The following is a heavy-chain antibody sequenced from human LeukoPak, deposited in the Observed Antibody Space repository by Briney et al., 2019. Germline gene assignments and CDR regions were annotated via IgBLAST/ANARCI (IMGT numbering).Heavy chain of an antibody. V-gene: IGHV3-48*02. J-gene: IGHJ4*02. CDR3: ARGRPLDY. Sequence: GGSLRLSCAASGFAFSCYAMHWVRQAPGKGLEWVSSISGSSSSIYYADSVKGRFTISRDNARNSLFLQMNSLRDEDTAVYYCARGRPLDYWGQGTLVTVSS. CDR1: GFAFSCYA. CDR2: ISGSSSSI.